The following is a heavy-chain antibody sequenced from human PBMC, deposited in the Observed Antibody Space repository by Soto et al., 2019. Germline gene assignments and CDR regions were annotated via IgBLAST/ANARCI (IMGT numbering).Heavy chain of an antibody. D-gene: IGHD6-13*01. Sequence: SETLSLTCHVSGGSISSYYWSWIRQPPGKGLEWIGYIYYSGSTNYNPSLKSRVTISVDTSKNQFSLKLSSVTAADTAVYYCASERMVGSSWPPDYYGMDVWGQGTTVTVSS. CDR1: GGSISSYY. CDR2: IYYSGST. CDR3: ASERMVGSSWPPDYYGMDV. J-gene: IGHJ6*02. V-gene: IGHV4-59*01.